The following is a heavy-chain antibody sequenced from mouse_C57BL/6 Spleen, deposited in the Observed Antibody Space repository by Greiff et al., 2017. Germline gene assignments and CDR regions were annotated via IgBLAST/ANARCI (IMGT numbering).Heavy chain of an antibody. CDR3: ARDQGGYLDY. CDR1: GYSITSGYD. CDR2: ISYSGST. J-gene: IGHJ2*01. Sequence: EVKLVESGPGLVKPSQSLSLTCSVTGYSITSGYDWHWIRHFPGNKLEWMGYISYSGSTNYNPSLKSRISITHDTSKNHFFLKLNSVTTEDTATYYCARDQGGYLDYWGQGTTLTVSS. D-gene: IGHD1-1*02. V-gene: IGHV3-1*01.